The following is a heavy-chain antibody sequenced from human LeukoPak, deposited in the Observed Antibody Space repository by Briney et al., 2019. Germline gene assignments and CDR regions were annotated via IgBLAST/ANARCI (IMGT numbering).Heavy chain of an antibody. CDR2: ISGSGGST. D-gene: IGHD1-1*01. J-gene: IGHJ6*03. Sequence: GGSLRLSCAASGFTLRSYALSWVRHAPGKGLEWVSGISGSGGSTYHADYVKGRFTISRDNSKNTLYLQMNSLRDEDTAVYYCAKDFLDNRERPYYMDVWGKGTTVTVSS. CDR3: AKDFLDNRERPYYMDV. CDR1: GFTLRSYA. V-gene: IGHV3-23*01.